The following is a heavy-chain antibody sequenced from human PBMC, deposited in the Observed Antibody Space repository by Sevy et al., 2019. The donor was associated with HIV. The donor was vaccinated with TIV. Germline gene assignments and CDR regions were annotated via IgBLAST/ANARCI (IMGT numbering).Heavy chain of an antibody. CDR3: TTMEYYHNIIGSSSGDY. J-gene: IGHJ4*02. D-gene: IGHD3-22*01. CDR2: FDPEDGDT. V-gene: IGHV1-24*01. Sequence: ASVKVSCKVSGYTLTKLDMHWVRQAPGKGLEWMGGFDPEDGDTFYAQKFQGRVTMTEDTFTDKAYMELRSLRSEDTAVYYCTTMEYYHNIIGSSSGDYWGQGTLVTVSS. CDR1: GYTLTKLD.